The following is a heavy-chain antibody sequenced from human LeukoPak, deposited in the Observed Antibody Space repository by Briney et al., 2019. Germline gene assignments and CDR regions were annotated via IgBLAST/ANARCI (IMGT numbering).Heavy chain of an antibody. V-gene: IGHV3-33*01. J-gene: IGHJ4*02. CDR1: GFTFSNYG. D-gene: IGHD4-17*01. CDR3: ARAGYGDPHFDF. CDR2: IWYDGSNK. Sequence: PGRSLRLSCAASGFTFSNYGMHWVRQAPGKGLEGVAAIWYDGSNKYYGDSVKGRFTISRDNSKNTLYLQMNSLRAEDTAAYYCARAGYGDPHFDFWGQGTLVTVSS.